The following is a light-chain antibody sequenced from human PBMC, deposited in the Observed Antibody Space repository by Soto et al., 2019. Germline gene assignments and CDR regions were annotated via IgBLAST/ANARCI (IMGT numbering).Light chain of an antibody. J-gene: IGKJ1*01. Sequence: EIVMTQSPANLSVSPGERGNLSCRASQSVSSYLAWYQQKPGQAPRLLIYDASNRATGIPARFSGSGSGTDFTLTISSLEPEDFAVYYCQQRSNSRTFGQGTKVDIK. CDR2: DAS. V-gene: IGKV3-11*01. CDR3: QQRSNSRT. CDR1: QSVSSY.